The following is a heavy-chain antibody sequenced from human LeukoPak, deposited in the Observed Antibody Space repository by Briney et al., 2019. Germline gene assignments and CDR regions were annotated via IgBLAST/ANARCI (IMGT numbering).Heavy chain of an antibody. V-gene: IGHV4-59*01. CDR3: ARASWYFDL. J-gene: IGHJ2*01. Sequence: SETLSLTCTVSGGSISSYYWSWIRQPPGKGLEWIGYIYYSGGTNYTPSLKSRVTISVDTSKNQFSLKLSSVTAADTAVYYCARASWYFDLWGRGTLVTVSS. CDR1: GGSISSYY. CDR2: IYYSGGT.